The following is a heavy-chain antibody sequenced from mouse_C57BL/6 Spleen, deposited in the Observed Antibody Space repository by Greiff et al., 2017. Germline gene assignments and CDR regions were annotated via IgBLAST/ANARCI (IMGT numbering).Heavy chain of an antibody. V-gene: IGHV1-7*01. CDR3: AHYYGSSHRFDY. CDR2: INPSSGYT. D-gene: IGHD1-1*01. J-gene: IGHJ4*01. Sequence: QVHVKQSGAELAKPGASVKLSCKASGYTFTSYWMHWVKQRPGQGLEWIGYINPSSGYTKYNQKFKDKATLTADKSSSTAYMQLSSLTYEDSAVYYCAHYYGSSHRFDYWGQGTSVTVSS. CDR1: GYTFTSYW.